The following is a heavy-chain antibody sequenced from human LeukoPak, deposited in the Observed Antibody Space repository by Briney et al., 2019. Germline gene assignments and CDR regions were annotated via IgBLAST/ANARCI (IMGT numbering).Heavy chain of an antibody. J-gene: IGHJ4*02. D-gene: IGHD5-18*01. Sequence: GGSLRLSCAGTGFTFSNYAMSWVRQAPGKGLEWVSTIGGAGGSTYYADSVNGRFTISRDSFKNTLYLQMNSLSAEDTAIYYCAKTFNRAYTYGPADYWGQGTLVTVSS. CDR3: AKTFNRAYTYGPADY. CDR2: IGGAGGST. CDR1: GFTFSNYA. V-gene: IGHV3-23*01.